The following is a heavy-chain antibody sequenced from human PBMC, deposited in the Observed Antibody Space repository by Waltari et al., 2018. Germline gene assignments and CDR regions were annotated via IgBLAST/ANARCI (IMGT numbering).Heavy chain of an antibody. CDR2: IYYSGST. D-gene: IGHD3-3*01. CDR1: GGSISSYD. CDR3: ARDHVSDFWSGHHAFDI. J-gene: IGHJ3*02. Sequence: QVQLQESGPGLVKPSETLSLTCTVSGGSISSYDWSWIRQPPGKGLEWIGYIYYSGSTNYNPSLKSRVTISVDTSKNQFSLKLSSVTAADTAVYYCARDHVSDFWSGHHAFDIWGQGTMVTVSS. V-gene: IGHV4-59*01.